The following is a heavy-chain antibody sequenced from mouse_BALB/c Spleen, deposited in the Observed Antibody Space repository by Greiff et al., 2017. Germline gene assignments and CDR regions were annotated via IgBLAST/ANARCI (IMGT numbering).Heavy chain of an antibody. V-gene: IGHV5-6*01. D-gene: IGHD1-1*01. CDR2: ISSGGSYT. CDR3: ARQITTVVAHYAMDY. Sequence: EVQGVESGGDLVKPGGSLKLSCAASGFTFSSYGMSWVRQTPDKRLEWVAIISSGGSYTYYPDSVKGRFTISRDNAKNTLYLQMSSLKSEDTAMYYCARQITTVVAHYAMDYWGQGTSVTVSS. CDR1: GFTFSSYG. J-gene: IGHJ4*01.